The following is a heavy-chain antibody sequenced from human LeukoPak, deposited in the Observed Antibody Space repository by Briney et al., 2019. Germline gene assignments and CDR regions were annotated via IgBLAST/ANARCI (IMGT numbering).Heavy chain of an antibody. D-gene: IGHD5-12*01. CDR3: ARDRYIVATLSDHAFDI. J-gene: IGHJ3*02. CDR1: GGTFSSYA. CDR2: IIPIFGTA. Sequence: ASVKVSCKASGGTFSSYAISWVRQAPGQGLEWMGGIIPIFGTANYAQKFQGRVTMTTDTSTSTAYMELRSLRSDDTAVYYCARDRYIVATLSDHAFDIWGQGTMVTVSS. V-gene: IGHV1-69*05.